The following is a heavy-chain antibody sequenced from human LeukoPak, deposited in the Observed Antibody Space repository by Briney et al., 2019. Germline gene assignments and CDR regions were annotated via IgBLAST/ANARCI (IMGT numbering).Heavy chain of an antibody. D-gene: IGHD3-16*01. Sequence: GGSLRLSCAASGFTFSSHGMNWVRQAPGKGLEWVSGISGSGGDTYYADSVKGRFTISRENSKNTLYLQMNSLRAEDTAVYYCAKDDNYIRFLSWGQGTLVTVSS. CDR2: ISGSGGDT. J-gene: IGHJ5*02. CDR1: GFTFSSHG. CDR3: AKDDNYIRFLS. V-gene: IGHV3-23*01.